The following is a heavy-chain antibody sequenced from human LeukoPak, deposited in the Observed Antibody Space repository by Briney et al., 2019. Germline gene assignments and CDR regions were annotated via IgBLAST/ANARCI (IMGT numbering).Heavy chain of an antibody. J-gene: IGHJ4*02. Sequence: PGGSQRLSCAASGFTFSSCAMSWVRQAPGKGLEWVSAISGSGVTTNYADSVNGRFTISRDNSKSTLYLQMNSLRAEDAAAYYCAREDSSDCYSFVYWGQRPLVTVSS. D-gene: IGHD3-22*01. CDR3: AREDSSDCYSFVY. CDR2: ISGSGVTT. CDR1: GFTFSSCA. V-gene: IGHV3-23*01.